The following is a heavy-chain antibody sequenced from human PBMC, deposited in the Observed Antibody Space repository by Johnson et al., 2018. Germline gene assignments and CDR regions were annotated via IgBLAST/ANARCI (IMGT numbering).Heavy chain of an antibody. D-gene: IGHD1-1*01. CDR2: ISWNSGSI. CDR3: AKDIGHTTHLSYYYYGMDV. CDR1: GFTFDDYA. V-gene: IGHV3-9*01. Sequence: VQLVESGGGLVQPGRSLRLSCAASGFTFDDYAMHWVRQAPGKGLEWVSGISWNSGSIGYADSVKGRFTISRDNAKNSLYLQMNSLRAEDTALYYCAKDIGHTTHLSYYYYGMDVWGQGTTVTVAS. J-gene: IGHJ6*02.